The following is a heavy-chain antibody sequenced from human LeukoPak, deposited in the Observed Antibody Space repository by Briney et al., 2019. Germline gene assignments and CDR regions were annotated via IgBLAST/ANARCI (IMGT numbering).Heavy chain of an antibody. V-gene: IGHV4-34*01. J-gene: IGHJ6*02. Sequence: TSETLSLTCAVYGGPFRGFFWSWIRQAPGKGLEWIGENSHSGSSNYNPSLKGRITISVDTSKSQLSLRLTSVTAADTAVYYCARGGDYGDYVGGSDYYYYYGMDVWGQGTTVTVSS. CDR3: ARGGDYGDYVGGSDYYYYYGMDV. D-gene: IGHD4-17*01. CDR1: GGPFRGFF. CDR2: NSHSGSS.